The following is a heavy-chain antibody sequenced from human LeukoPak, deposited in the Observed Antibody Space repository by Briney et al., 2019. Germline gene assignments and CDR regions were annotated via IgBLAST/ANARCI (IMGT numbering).Heavy chain of an antibody. Sequence: GGSLRLSCAASGFTFSSYSMNWVRQAPGKGLEWVSYISGSSSTIYYADSVKGRFTISRDNAKNSLYLQMNSLRAEDTAVYYCARDSRQSFDIWGQGTMVTVSS. J-gene: IGHJ3*02. CDR3: ARDSRQSFDI. CDR2: ISGSSSTI. V-gene: IGHV3-48*04. CDR1: GFTFSSYS.